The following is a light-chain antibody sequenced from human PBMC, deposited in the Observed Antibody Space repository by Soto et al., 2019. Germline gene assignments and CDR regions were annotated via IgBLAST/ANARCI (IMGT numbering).Light chain of an antibody. Sequence: DIQITQSPSSLSASVGDRVNITCRASQSISSYLNWYQQKPGKAPKLLIYAASSLQSGVPSRFSGSGSGTDFTLTISSLQPEDFATYYCQQSYSTPQTFGQGTKVDIK. V-gene: IGKV1-39*01. CDR3: QQSYSTPQT. CDR1: QSISSY. CDR2: AAS. J-gene: IGKJ1*01.